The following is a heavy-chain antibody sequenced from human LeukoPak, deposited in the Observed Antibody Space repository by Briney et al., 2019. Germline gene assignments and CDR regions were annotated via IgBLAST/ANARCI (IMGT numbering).Heavy chain of an antibody. CDR2: IYHTGST. J-gene: IGHJ4*02. V-gene: IGHV4-59*12. CDR1: GGSISAYY. CDR3: ARVVPAAIFDY. D-gene: IGHD2-2*02. Sequence: SETLSLTCTVSGGSISAYYWNWIRQSPGKGLEWIGYIYHTGSTKHNPSLKSRVTISVDTSKNQFSLKLSSVTAADTAVYYCARVVPAAIFDYWGQGTLVTVSS.